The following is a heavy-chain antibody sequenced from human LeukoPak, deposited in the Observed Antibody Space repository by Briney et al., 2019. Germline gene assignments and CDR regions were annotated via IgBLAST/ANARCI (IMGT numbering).Heavy chain of an antibody. V-gene: IGHV5-51*01. J-gene: IGHJ4*02. D-gene: IGHD1-26*01. CDR1: GYSFSTYW. CDR3: ATRGARGGYFDY. Sequence: GESLKISCKGSGYSFSTYWIGWVRQMPGKGLEWMGIIYPGDSDTQYSPSFQGQVTISADKSISTAYLQWRSLQASDTAMYFCATRGARGGYFDYWGQGTLVTVSS. CDR2: IYPGDSDT.